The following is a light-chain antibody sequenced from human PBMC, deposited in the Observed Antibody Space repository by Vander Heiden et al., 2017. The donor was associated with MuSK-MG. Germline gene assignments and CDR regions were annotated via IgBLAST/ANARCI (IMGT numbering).Light chain of an antibody. Sequence: SYVLTQPPSVSVAPGKTARITCGGNNIGSKSVHWYQQKPGQAPVLVIYYDSDRPSGIPERFSGSNSGNTATLTISRVEAGDEADYYCQVWDSSSDHRAVFGGGTQLTAL. CDR2: YDS. CDR3: QVWDSSSDHRAV. V-gene: IGLV3-21*04. CDR1: NIGSKS. J-gene: IGLJ7*02.